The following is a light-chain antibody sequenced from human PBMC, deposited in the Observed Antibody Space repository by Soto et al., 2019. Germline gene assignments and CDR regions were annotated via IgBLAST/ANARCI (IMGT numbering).Light chain of an antibody. CDR2: GAS. Sequence: DIQMTQSPSTVSASVGDRVTITCRASQSISDLLVWYQQKPGKAPKLLIYGASSLQSGVPSRFSGSGSGTDFTLTISGLQPDDFATYYCQQATSFPWTFGRGTKVEIK. CDR1: QSISDL. CDR3: QQATSFPWT. J-gene: IGKJ1*01. V-gene: IGKV1-12*01.